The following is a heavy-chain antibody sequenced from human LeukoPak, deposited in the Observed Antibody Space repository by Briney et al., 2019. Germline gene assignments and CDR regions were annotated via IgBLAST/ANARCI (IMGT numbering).Heavy chain of an antibody. CDR3: ARSVGYCSSTSCSHFDY. D-gene: IGHD2-2*01. V-gene: IGHV4-59*01. J-gene: IGHJ4*02. CDR1: GGSISSYY. CDR2: IYCSGST. Sequence: SETLSLTCTVSGGSISSYYWSWIRQPPGKGLEWIGYIYCSGSTNYNPSLKSRVTISVDTSKNQFSLKLSSVTAADTAVYYCARSVGYCSSTSCSHFDYWGQGTLVTVSS.